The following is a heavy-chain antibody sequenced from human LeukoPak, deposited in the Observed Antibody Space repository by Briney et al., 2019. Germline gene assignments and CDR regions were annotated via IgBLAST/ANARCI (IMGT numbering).Heavy chain of an antibody. V-gene: IGHV3-48*01. CDR3: ARAEGYCSSTSCYYYYYYMDV. CDR1: GFTFSSYS. Sequence: PGGSLRLSCAASGFTFSSYSMNWVRQAPGKGLEWVSYISSSSSTIYYADSVKGRFTISRDNAKNSLYLQMNSLRAEDTAVYYCARAEGYCSSTSCYYYYYYMDVWGKGTTVTVSS. CDR2: ISSSSSTI. J-gene: IGHJ6*03. D-gene: IGHD2-2*01.